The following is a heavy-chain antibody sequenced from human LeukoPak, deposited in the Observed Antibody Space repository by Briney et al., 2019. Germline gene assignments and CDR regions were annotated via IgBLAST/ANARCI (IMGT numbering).Heavy chain of an antibody. CDR2: IDGSGDKT. V-gene: IGHV3-23*01. Sequence: GGSLRLSCAASGFTLSNFAIRWVRQVPGKGLEWVSSIDGSGDKTHYPDSVRGRFTVSRDNSKNTLYLQMNSLRVEDTATYFCAKVQFNWGPIDYWGQGTPIIVSS. CDR1: GFTLSNFA. CDR3: AKVQFNWGPIDY. J-gene: IGHJ4*02. D-gene: IGHD7-27*01.